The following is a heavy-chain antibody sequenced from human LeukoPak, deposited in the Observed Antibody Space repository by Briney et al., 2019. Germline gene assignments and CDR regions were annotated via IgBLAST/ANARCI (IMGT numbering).Heavy chain of an antibody. CDR2: ISSSSSTI. D-gene: IGHD6-6*01. CDR1: GFTFSSYS. Sequence: PGGSLRLSCAASGFTFSSYSMNWVRQAPGKGLEWVSYISSSSSTIYYADSVKGRFTISRDNAKNSLYLQMNSLRAEDTAVYYCAREYSSSSPAPGYWGQGTLVTVSS. CDR3: AREYSSSSPAPGY. V-gene: IGHV3-48*01. J-gene: IGHJ4*02.